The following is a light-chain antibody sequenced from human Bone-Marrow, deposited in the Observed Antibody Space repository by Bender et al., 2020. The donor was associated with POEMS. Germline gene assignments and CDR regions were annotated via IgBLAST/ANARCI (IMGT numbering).Light chain of an antibody. CDR3: QSWGRNTAV. CDR1: KLGEEY. Sequence: SHELTQPPSVSVSPGQTATITCSGEKLGEEYACWYQQKPGQSPVVVIYQDTKRPSGIPERFSGSTSGNTASLTISGTQTMDEDDNYGQSWGRNTAVFGGGTKLTVL. J-gene: IGLJ2*01. CDR2: QDT. V-gene: IGLV3-1*01.